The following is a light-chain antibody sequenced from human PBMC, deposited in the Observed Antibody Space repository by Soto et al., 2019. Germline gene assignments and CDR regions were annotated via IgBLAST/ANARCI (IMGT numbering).Light chain of an antibody. Sequence: EIPMTLSPCAVSVFPGERVTLSCRASQSVSGYLDWFHQKPGQAPRLVLLRIFTRAIGVPARFSGSGSETDFTLTISSLEPEDFAVYYCQHRINWPLTFGQGTRLAIK. CDR2: RIF. J-gene: IGKJ5*01. V-gene: IGKV3-11*01. CDR3: QHRINWPLT. CDR1: QSVSGY.